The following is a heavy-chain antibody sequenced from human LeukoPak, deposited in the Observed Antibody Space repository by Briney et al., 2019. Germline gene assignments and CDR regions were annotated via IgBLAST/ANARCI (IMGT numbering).Heavy chain of an antibody. J-gene: IGHJ4*02. D-gene: IGHD3-10*01. CDR2: IYPGDSET. CDR1: GNSFHNHF. V-gene: IGHV5-51*01. CDR3: ARRSTVIRGVLEEAFDY. Sequence: GESLKISCKGSGNSFHNHFIGWVRQMPGKGLEWMGIIYPGDSETRYSPSFQGQVTISADKSISTVYLQWSSLEASDTAMYYCARRSTVIRGVLEEAFDYWGQGTLVTVSS.